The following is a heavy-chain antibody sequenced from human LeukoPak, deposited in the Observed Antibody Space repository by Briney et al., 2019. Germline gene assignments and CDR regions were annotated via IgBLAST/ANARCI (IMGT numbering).Heavy chain of an antibody. Sequence: ASVKVSCKASGYTFTSYGINWVRQAPGQGLEWVGWISTYNGNTNYAQNLQGRVTMTTDTSTSTAYMELRSLRSDGTAVYYCARDQIPNSSGCYQFDYWGQGTLVTVSS. V-gene: IGHV1-18*01. CDR3: ARDQIPNSSGCYQFDY. D-gene: IGHD6-19*01. J-gene: IGHJ4*02. CDR2: ISTYNGNT. CDR1: GYTFTSYG.